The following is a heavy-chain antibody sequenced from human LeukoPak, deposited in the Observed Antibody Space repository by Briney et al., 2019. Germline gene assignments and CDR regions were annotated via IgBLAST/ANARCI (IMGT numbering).Heavy chain of an antibody. V-gene: IGHV3-23*01. J-gene: IGHJ3*02. D-gene: IGHD4-23*01. CDR3: AKEVLTVTTVGDAFDI. CDR1: GFTFSDFY. CDR2: ISGSGGST. Sequence: PGGSLRLSCAASGFTFSDFYMSWVRQAPGKGLEWVSAISGSGGSTYYADSVKGRFTTSRDNSKNTLYLQMNSLRAEDTAVYYCAKEVLTVTTVGDAFDIWGQGTMVTVSS.